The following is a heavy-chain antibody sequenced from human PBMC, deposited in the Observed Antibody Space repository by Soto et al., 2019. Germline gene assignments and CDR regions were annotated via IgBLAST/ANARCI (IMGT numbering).Heavy chain of an antibody. D-gene: IGHD7-27*01. CDR3: ASGPLGNWFDP. V-gene: IGHV1-69*13. Sequence: ASVKVSCKASGGTFSSYAISWVRQAPGQGLEWMGGIIPIFGTANYAQKFQGRVTMTADESTSTAYMELSSLRSEDTAVYYCASGPLGNWFDPWGQGTLVTVSS. J-gene: IGHJ5*02. CDR1: GGTFSSYA. CDR2: IIPIFGTA.